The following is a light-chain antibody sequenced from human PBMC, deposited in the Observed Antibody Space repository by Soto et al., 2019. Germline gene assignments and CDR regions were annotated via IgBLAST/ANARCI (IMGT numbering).Light chain of an antibody. CDR3: CSFPGTSTLDV. CDR1: SSDVGSSNF. CDR2: EGS. Sequence: QSALTQPASVSGSPGQSLTISCTGTSSDVGSSNFVSWYQQHPGKSPKLIIYEGSRRPSGVSGRFSGSKSGNAASLKISGLQADDEADYYGCSFPGTSTLDVFGSGTKLTVL. V-gene: IGLV2-23*01. J-gene: IGLJ1*01.